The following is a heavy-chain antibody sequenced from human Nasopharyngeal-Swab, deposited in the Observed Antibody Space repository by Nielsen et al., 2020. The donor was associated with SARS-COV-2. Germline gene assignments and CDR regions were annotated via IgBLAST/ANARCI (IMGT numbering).Heavy chain of an antibody. V-gene: IGHV3-33*06. J-gene: IGHJ4*02. Sequence: GESLKISCAASGFTFSSYGMHWVRQAPGKGLEWVAVIWYDGSNKYYADSVKGRFTISRDNSKNTLYLQMNSLRAEDTAVYYCAKGQRITIFGVADDYWGQGTLVTVSS. D-gene: IGHD3-3*01. CDR3: AKGQRITIFGVADDY. CDR1: GFTFSSYG. CDR2: IWYDGSNK.